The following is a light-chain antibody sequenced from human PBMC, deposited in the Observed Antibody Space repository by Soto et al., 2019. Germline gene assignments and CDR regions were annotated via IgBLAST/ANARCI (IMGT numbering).Light chain of an antibody. CDR2: DTS. CDR3: LLYDSRARV. CDR1: TGAVTGGHY. V-gene: IGLV7-46*01. Sequence: QAVVTQEPSLTVSPGGTVTLTCGSSTGAVTGGHYPYWFQQKPGQAPRILISDTSNRAPWTPVRFSGSLLGGKAALTLSGAQPEDEADYYCLLYDSRARVFGGGTKLTVL. J-gene: IGLJ3*02.